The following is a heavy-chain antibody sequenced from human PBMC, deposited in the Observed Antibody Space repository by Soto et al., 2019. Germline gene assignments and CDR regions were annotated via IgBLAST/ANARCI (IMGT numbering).Heavy chain of an antibody. CDR1: GGSISSSSYY. V-gene: IGHV4-39*01. CDR2: IYYSGST. Sequence: QLQLQESGPGLVKPSETLSLTCTVSGGSISSSSYYWGWIRQPPGKGLEWIGSIYYSGSTYYNPSLKSRVTKSVDTSKNQFALKLSSVTAADTAEYYCAIRLSPAGGGYWYFDLWGRGTLDTVSS. J-gene: IGHJ2*01. CDR3: AIRLSPAGGGYWYFDL. D-gene: IGHD6-13*01.